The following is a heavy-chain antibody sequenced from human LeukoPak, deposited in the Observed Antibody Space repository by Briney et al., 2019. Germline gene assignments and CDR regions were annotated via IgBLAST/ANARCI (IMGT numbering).Heavy chain of an antibody. CDR2: ISYDGSNK. J-gene: IGHJ5*02. D-gene: IGHD3-9*01. CDR1: GFTFSSYA. V-gene: IGHV3-30-3*01. CDR3: ARDQYYDILAYNWFDP. Sequence: GGSLRLSCAASGFTFSSYAMHWVRQAPGKGLEWVAVISYDGSNKYYADSVKGRFTISRDNSKNTLYLQMNSLRAEDTAVYYCARDQYYDILAYNWFDPWGQGTLVTVSS.